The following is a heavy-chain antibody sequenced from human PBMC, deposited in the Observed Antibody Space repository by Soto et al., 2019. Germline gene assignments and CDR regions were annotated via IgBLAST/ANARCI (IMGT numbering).Heavy chain of an antibody. CDR1: RDTFNKYA. V-gene: IGHV1-69*01. Sequence: QVQLVQSGAEVKKPGSSVKVSCKTSRDTFNKYAFNWVRQAPGQGLEWMGWIIPIFSSRNYAEKFQGRVTITADDSTSAAYIAPRSLRFEDTAVYYCARGETYLGVWGQGTTVTVSS. CDR3: ARGETYLGV. D-gene: IGHD3-16*01. CDR2: IIPIFSSR. J-gene: IGHJ6*02.